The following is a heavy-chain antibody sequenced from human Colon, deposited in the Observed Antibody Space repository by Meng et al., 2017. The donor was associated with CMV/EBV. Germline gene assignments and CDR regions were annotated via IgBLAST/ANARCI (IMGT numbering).Heavy chain of an antibody. CDR2: VRGGGGST. D-gene: IGHD3-22*01. Sequence: GESLKISCAASGFTFNTYAMSWVRQAPGKGLQWVSSVRGGGGSTDYADSVEGRFTISRDNSKNTLYLQMSSLRAEDMAVYYCARDLGPADSSGFSAPVLHYWGQGTLVTVSS. J-gene: IGHJ4*02. CDR3: ARDLGPADSSGFSAPVLHY. V-gene: IGHV3-23*01. CDR1: GFTFNTYA.